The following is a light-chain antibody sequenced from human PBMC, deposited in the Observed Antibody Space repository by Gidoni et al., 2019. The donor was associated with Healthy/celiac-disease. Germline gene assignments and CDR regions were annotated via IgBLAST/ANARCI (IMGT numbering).Light chain of an antibody. J-gene: IGKJ1*01. CDR3: QQYYSTPQT. CDR1: QSVLYSSNNKNY. CDR2: WAS. Sequence: DLVMTQSPDSLAVSLGARATINCKSSQSVLYSSNNKNYLAWYQQKPGQPPKLLIYWASTRESGVPDRFSGSGSGTDFTLTISSLQAEDVAVYYCQQYYSTPQTFGQGTKVEIK. V-gene: IGKV4-1*01.